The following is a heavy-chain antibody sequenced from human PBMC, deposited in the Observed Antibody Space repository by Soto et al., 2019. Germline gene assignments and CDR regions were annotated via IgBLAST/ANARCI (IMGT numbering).Heavy chain of an antibody. CDR3: ARDNVIVKGRALDI. J-gene: IGHJ3*02. D-gene: IGHD3-22*01. CDR2: ISSSSSYI. Sequence: GGSLRLSCAASGFTFSSYSMNWVRQAPGKGLEWVSSISSSSSYIYYADSVKGRFTISRDNAKNSLYLQMNSLRAEDTAVYYCARDNVIVKGRALDIWGQGTMVTVS. V-gene: IGHV3-21*01. CDR1: GFTFSSYS.